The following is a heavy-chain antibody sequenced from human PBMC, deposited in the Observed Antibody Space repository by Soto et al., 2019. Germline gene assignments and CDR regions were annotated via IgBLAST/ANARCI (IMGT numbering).Heavy chain of an antibody. Sequence: SETLSLTCTVSGGSIYSYYWSWIRQPPGKGLEWIGYIYYSGSTNYNPSLKSRVTISVDTSKNQFSLKLSSVTAADTAVYYCARQVGATDPPHFDYWGQGTLVTVSS. CDR2: IYYSGST. D-gene: IGHD1-26*01. CDR1: GGSIYSYY. J-gene: IGHJ4*02. CDR3: ARQVGATDPPHFDY. V-gene: IGHV4-59*08.